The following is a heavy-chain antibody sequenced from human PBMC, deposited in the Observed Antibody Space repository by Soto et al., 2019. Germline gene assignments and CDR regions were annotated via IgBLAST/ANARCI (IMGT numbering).Heavy chain of an antibody. CDR1: DSISTYY. CDR2: IYYSRNSGST. J-gene: IGHJ6*02. D-gene: IGHD4-4*01. Sequence: PSETLSLTCTVDSISTYYWNWIRQPPGRGLEWIGSIYYSRNSGSTYYNPSLKSRVTISVDTSKNQFSLKLSSVTAADTAVYYCARTRTVAYYYGMDVWGQGTTVTVSS. V-gene: IGHV4-59*05. CDR3: ARTRTVAYYYGMDV.